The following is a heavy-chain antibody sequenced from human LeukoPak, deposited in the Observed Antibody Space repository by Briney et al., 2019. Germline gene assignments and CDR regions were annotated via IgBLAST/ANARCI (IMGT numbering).Heavy chain of an antibody. D-gene: IGHD2-15*01. CDR1: GFIFSNYG. CDR3: VRDDDLVDNGFDV. V-gene: IGHV3-33*01. CDR2: IWYDGQTK. Sequence: GGSLRLSCEASGFIFSNYGMHWVRQAPGKGLEWVALIWYDGQTKFYADSVKGRFTISRDNSGNTLFLQMSSLRVEDTAMYYCVRDDDLVDNGFDVWGQGTTVTVSS. J-gene: IGHJ3*01.